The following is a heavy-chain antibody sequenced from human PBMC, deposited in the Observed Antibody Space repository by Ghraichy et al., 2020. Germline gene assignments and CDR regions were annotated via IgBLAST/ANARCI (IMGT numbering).Heavy chain of an antibody. CDR3: GVAPRFHRYFDL. CDR1: GGSFSGYY. V-gene: IGHV4-34*01. Sequence: SETLSLTCAVYGGSFSGYYWSWIRQPPGKGLEWIGEINHSGSTNYNPSLKSRVTISVDTSKNQFSLKLSSVTAADTAVYYCGVAPRFHRYFDLWGRGTLVTVSS. CDR2: INHSGST. J-gene: IGHJ2*01. D-gene: IGHD3-3*01.